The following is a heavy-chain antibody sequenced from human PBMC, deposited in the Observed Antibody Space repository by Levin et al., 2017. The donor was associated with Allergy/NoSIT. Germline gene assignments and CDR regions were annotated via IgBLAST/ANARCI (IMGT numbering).Heavy chain of an antibody. J-gene: IGHJ4*02. CDR2: IINSGVGT. CDR3: AKDAIRGSDQPYYFDY. V-gene: IGHV3-23*01. CDR1: GFTFNNYA. Sequence: ETLSLTCAASGFTFNNYAMSWVRQAPGKGLEWVSAIINSGVGTYYADSVKGRFTISRDNSKNTMYLQMNSLRAEDAAVYFCAKDAIRGSDQPYYFDYWGQGTLVTASS. D-gene: IGHD6-19*01.